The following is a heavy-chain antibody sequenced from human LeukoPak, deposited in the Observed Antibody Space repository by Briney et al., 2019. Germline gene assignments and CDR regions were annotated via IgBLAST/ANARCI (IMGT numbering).Heavy chain of an antibody. CDR3: AREAEALDY. V-gene: IGHV3-30-3*01. Sequence: GSLRLSCAVSRFTFSSYATHWVRQAPGKGLEWVAVISYDGSNKYYADSVKGRFTISRDNSKNTLYLQMNSPRAEDAAVYYCAREAEALDYWGQGTLVTVSS. J-gene: IGHJ4*02. CDR2: ISYDGSNK. CDR1: RFTFSSYA.